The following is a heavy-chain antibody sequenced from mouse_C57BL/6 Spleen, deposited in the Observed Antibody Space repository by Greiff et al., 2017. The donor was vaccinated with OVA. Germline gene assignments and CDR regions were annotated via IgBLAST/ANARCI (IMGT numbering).Heavy chain of an antibody. CDR1: GFSLTSYG. CDR2: IWSDGST. V-gene: IGHV2-6-1*01. J-gene: IGHJ4*01. Sequence: VQLQQSGPGLVAPSQSLSITCTVSGFSLTSYGVHWVRQPPGKGLEWLVVIWSDGSTTYNSALKSRLSIRKDNTKSQVYLKMNSLQTEATAMYAGARHGYDSEYYYAMDYWGQGTSVTVSS. D-gene: IGHD2-4*01. CDR3: ARHGYDSEYYYAMDY.